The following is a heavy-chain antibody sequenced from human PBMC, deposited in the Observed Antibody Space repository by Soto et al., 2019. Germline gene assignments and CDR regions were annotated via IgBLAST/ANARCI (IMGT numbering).Heavy chain of an antibody. CDR1: GFTFRNYD. Sequence: VQLVESGGGLVQPGGSLRLSCEASGFTFRNYDMHWVRQGTGKGLEWVSGISAAGDPDYADSVEGRFTISRENAKSSFFLQMNSLRVGDTAVYYCARTDRDFYGLNVWGQGTTVIVSS. CDR3: ARTDRDFYGLNV. J-gene: IGHJ6*02. CDR2: ISAAGDP. V-gene: IGHV3-13*05.